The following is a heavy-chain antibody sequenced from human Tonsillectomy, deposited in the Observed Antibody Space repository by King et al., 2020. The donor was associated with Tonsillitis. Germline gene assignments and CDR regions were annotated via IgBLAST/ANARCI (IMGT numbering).Heavy chain of an antibody. CDR3: ARDLQFCSGGSCYWILSY. J-gene: IGHJ4*02. V-gene: IGHV1-2*02. D-gene: IGHD2-15*01. CDR2: INPNSGGT. Sequence: QLVQSGAEVKKPGASVKVSCKASGYTFTGYYMHWVRQAPGQGLEWMGWINPNSGGTNYAQKFQGRVTMTRDTSISTGYMELSRLRSDDTAVYYCARDLQFCSGGSCYWILSYWGQGTLVTVSS. CDR1: GYTFTGYY.